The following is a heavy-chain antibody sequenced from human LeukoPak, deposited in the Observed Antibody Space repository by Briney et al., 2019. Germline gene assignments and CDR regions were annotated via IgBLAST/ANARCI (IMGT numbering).Heavy chain of an antibody. CDR1: GYTFSGYF. Sequence: ASVKVSCKASGYTFSGYFVHWVRQAPGQGLEWMGRINAGSGDTEFAQKFQGRVTTTRDTFVSTAYMEVSGLTSDDTAMYYCARDLSSTPNWELDHWGQGTLVTVSS. D-gene: IGHD1-1*01. V-gene: IGHV1-2*06. J-gene: IGHJ4*02. CDR3: ARDLSSTPNWELDH. CDR2: INAGSGDT.